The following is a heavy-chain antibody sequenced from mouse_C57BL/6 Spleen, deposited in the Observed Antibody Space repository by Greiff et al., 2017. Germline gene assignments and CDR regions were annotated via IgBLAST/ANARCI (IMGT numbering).Heavy chain of an antibody. CDR1: GYSFTDYN. CDR2: INPNYGTT. CDR3: ARLDGYYAYYAMDY. V-gene: IGHV1-39*01. D-gene: IGHD2-3*01. J-gene: IGHJ4*01. Sequence: EVKLQESGPELVKPGASVKISCKASGYSFTDYNMNWVKQSNGKSLEWIGVINPNYGTTSYNQKFKGKATLTVDQSSSTAYMQLNSLTSEDSAVYYCARLDGYYAYYAMDYWGQGTSVTVSS.